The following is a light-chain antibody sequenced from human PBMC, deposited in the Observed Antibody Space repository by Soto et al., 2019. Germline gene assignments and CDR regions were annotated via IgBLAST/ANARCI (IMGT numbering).Light chain of an antibody. Sequence: EIVMTQSPATLSVSPGERATLSCRASQSVSSNLAWYQQKPGQAPRLLIYGASTRPTGIPARFSGSGSGTEFTLTLSSLQSEDFAVYYCQQYNNWPPWTCGEGTKVEIK. J-gene: IGKJ1*01. V-gene: IGKV3-15*01. CDR3: QQYNNWPPWT. CDR2: GAS. CDR1: QSVSSN.